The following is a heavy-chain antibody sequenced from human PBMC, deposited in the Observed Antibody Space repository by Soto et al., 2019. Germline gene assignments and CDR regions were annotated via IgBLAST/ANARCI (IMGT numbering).Heavy chain of an antibody. CDR1: GFTFSDYS. V-gene: IGHV3-21*01. CDR2: ITTSSSFR. D-gene: IGHD2-15*01. CDR3: ARDLGVALASLTLDF. J-gene: IGHJ4*02. Sequence: PGGSLRLSCAASGFTFSDYSMNWVRQAPGKGLEWVADITTSSSFRFYADSVEGRFTISRDDAKNSIYLQMNSLRAEDTGVYYCARDLGVALASLTLDFWGRGTLVTVSS.